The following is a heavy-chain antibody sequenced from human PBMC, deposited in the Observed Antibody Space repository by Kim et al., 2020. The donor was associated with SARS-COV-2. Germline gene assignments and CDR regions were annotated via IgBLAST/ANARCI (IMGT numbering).Heavy chain of an antibody. J-gene: IGHJ4*02. V-gene: IGHV1-46*01. CDR1: GYTFTSYY. CDR3: AREKEPTPESHYFDY. CDR2: INPSGGST. Sequence: ASVKVSCKASGYTFTSYYMHWVRQAPGQGLEWMGIINPSGGSTSYAQKFQGRVTMTRDTSTSTVYMELSSLRSEDTAVYYCAREKEPTPESHYFDYWGQGTLVTVSS. D-gene: IGHD1-26*01.